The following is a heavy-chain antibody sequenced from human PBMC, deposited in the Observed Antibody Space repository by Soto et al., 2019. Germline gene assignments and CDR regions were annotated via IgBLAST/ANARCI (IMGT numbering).Heavy chain of an antibody. CDR2: INHSGST. D-gene: IGHD3-16*01. CDR3: ARMGGWFDP. Sequence: SETLSLTCAVYGGSFSGYYWSWIRQPPGKGLEWIGEINHSGSTNYNPSLKSRVTISVDTSKNQFSLNLTSVTAADTAVYFCARMGGWFDPWGQGTLVTVSS. J-gene: IGHJ5*02. V-gene: IGHV4-34*01. CDR1: GGSFSGYY.